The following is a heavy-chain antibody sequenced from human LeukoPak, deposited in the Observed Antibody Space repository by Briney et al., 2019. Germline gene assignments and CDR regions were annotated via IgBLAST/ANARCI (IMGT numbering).Heavy chain of an antibody. V-gene: IGHV4-39*07. J-gene: IGHJ4*02. CDR2: IYYSGST. CDR3: ARDGYSGYGYFDY. CDR1: GGSISSSSYY. Sequence: SETLSLTCTVSGGSISSSSYYWGWIRQPPGKGLEWIGSIYYSGSTYYNPSLKSRVTISVGSSKNQFSLKLSSVTAADTAVYYCARDGYSGYGYFDYWGQGTLVTVSS. D-gene: IGHD5-12*01.